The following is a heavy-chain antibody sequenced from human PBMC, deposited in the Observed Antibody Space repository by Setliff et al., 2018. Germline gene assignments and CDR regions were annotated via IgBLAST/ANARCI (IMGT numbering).Heavy chain of an antibody. CDR1: GFTFSSYS. CDR3: AREAKRNVVVVVAATPVY. CDR2: ISSSSSTI. D-gene: IGHD2-15*01. Sequence: GGSLRLSCAASGFTFSSYSMNWVRQAPGKGLEWVSYISSSSSTIYYADSVKGRFTISRDNAKNSLYLQMNSLRAEDTAVYYCAREAKRNVVVVVAATPVYWGQGTLVTVSS. V-gene: IGHV3-48*01. J-gene: IGHJ4*02.